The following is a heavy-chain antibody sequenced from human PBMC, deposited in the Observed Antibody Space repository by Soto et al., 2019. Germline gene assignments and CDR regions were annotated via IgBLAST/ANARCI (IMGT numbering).Heavy chain of an antibody. CDR2: ISWNSGRI. D-gene: IGHD3-16*01. J-gene: IGHJ6*02. V-gene: IGHV3-9*01. Sequence: GGSLRLSCAASGFTFDDYAMYWVRQAPGKGLEWVSGISWNSGRIGYADSVKGRFTISRDNAKNSLYLQMNSLRPEDTALYYCAEARLWGGDGYNSYYYNAMDVWGQGTTVTVSS. CDR3: AEARLWGGDGYNSYYYNAMDV. CDR1: GFTFDDYA.